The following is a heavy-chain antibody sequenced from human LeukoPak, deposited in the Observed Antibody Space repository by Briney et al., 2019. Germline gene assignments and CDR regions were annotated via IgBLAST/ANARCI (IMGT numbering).Heavy chain of an antibody. J-gene: IGHJ2*01. Sequence: GGSLRLSCAASGFTFSSYTMNWVRQAPGKGLELVSSISSSSSYIYYADSVKDRFTISRDNAKNSPYLQMNSLRAEDTAVYYCARDGKADYYGSGNPPRYWYFDLWGRGTLVTVSS. CDR2: ISSSSSYI. V-gene: IGHV3-21*01. CDR3: ARDGKADYYGSGNPPRYWYFDL. CDR1: GFTFSSYT. D-gene: IGHD3-10*01.